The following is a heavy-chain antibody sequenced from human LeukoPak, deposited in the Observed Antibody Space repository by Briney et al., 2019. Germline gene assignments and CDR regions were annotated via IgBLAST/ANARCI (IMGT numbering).Heavy chain of an antibody. CDR3: AKDVSSGYYYAEGEDY. J-gene: IGHJ4*02. D-gene: IGHD3-22*01. Sequence: GGSLRLSCAASGFTFSSYGMHWVRQAPGKGLEWVAFIRYDGSNKYYADSVKGRFTISRDNSKNTLYLQMNGLRAEDTAVYYCAKDVSSGYYYAEGEDYWGQGTLVTVSS. CDR1: GFTFSSYG. V-gene: IGHV3-30*02. CDR2: IRYDGSNK.